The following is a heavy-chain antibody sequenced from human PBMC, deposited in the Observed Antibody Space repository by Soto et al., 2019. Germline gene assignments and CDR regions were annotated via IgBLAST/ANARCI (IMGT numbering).Heavy chain of an antibody. D-gene: IGHD2-2*01. CDR2: ISNFNNYI. CDR1: GFTFSPHA. V-gene: IGHV3-21*01. CDR3: ARGIASSFYYSDY. Sequence: GALRLSCAASGFTFSPHAMNWVRQAPGKGLEWVSSISNFNNYIFYADSVKGRFTISRDNAKNSVYLQMNSLRDEDTAVYYCARGIASSFYYSDYWGQGTQVTVSS. J-gene: IGHJ4*02.